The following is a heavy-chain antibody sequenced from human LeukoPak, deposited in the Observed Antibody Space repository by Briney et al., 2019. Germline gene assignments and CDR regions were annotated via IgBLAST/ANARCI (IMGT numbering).Heavy chain of an antibody. CDR2: IYYSGST. CDR3: ARGRVADAFDI. V-gene: IGHV4-59*08. D-gene: IGHD3-3*01. Sequence: SETRSLTCTVSGGSISSYYWSWIRKPPGKGLEWIGYIYYSGSTNYNPSLKSRVTISVDTSKNQFSLKLSSVTAADTAVYYCARGRVADAFDIWGQGTMVTVSS. CDR1: GGSISSYY. J-gene: IGHJ3*02.